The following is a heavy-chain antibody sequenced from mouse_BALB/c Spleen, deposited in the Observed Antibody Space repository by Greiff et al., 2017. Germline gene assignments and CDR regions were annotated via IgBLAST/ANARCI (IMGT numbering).Heavy chain of an antibody. CDR3: ARARATFAY. CDR2: IRNKANGYTT. Sequence: EVNLVESGGGLVQPGGSLRLSCATSGFTFTDYYMSWVRQPPGKALEWLGFIRNKANGYTTEYSASVKGRFTISRDNSQSILYLQMNTLRAEDSATYYCARARATFAYWGQGTLVTVSA. V-gene: IGHV7-3*02. CDR1: GFTFTDYY. J-gene: IGHJ3*01. D-gene: IGHD3-1*01.